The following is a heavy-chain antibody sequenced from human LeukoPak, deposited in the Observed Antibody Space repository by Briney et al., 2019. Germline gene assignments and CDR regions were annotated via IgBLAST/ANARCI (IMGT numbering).Heavy chain of an antibody. J-gene: IGHJ4*02. V-gene: IGHV3-11*04. CDR3: ARIGSLSPFD. CDR1: GFTFSDYY. D-gene: IGHD6-6*01. Sequence: TGGSLRLSCAASGFTFSDYYMTWIRQAPGKELEWVSYISSSGSTIYYADSVKGRFTISRDNAKNTLYLQMNSLRVEDTAVYYCARIGSLSPFDWGQGTLVTVSS. CDR2: ISSSGSTI.